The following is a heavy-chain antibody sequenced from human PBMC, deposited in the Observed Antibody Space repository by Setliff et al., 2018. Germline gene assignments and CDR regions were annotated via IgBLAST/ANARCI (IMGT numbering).Heavy chain of an antibody. CDR2: NIPILGIA. CDR3: ARVTIAVAGYFDF. J-gene: IGHJ4*02. D-gene: IGHD6-19*01. V-gene: IGHV1-69*10. Sequence: ASVKVSCKASGGTFSSYAISWVRQAPGQGLEWMGGNIPILGIANYAQKFQGRVTITADESTSTAYMELRSLRSDDTAVYYCARVTIAVAGYFDFWGQGTLVTVSS. CDR1: GGTFSSYA.